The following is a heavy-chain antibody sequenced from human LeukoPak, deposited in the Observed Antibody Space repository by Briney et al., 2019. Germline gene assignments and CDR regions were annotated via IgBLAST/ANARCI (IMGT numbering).Heavy chain of an antibody. J-gene: IGHJ4*02. CDR3: ARTGYSYGHFDY. Sequence: SETLSLTCAVYGGSFSGYYWSWIRQPPGKGLEWIGYIYHSGSTYYNPSLKSRVTISVDRSKNQFSLKLSSVTAADTAVYYCARTGYSYGHFDYWGQGTLVTVSS. V-gene: IGHV4-30-2*01. CDR2: IYHSGST. CDR1: GGSFSGYY. D-gene: IGHD5-18*01.